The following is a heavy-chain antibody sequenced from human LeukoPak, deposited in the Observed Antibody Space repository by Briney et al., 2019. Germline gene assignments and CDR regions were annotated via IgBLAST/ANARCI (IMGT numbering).Heavy chain of an antibody. V-gene: IGHV4-59*08. J-gene: IGHJ5*02. D-gene: IGHD5-18*01. Sequence: KPSETLSLTCTVSGGSISSYYWSWIRQPPGKGLEWIGYIYYSGNTNYNPSLKSRVTISIDTSKNQYSLKLSSVTAADTAVYYCARVGYAYAFDPWGQGTLITVSS. CDR2: IYYSGNT. CDR1: GGSISSYY. CDR3: ARVGYAYAFDP.